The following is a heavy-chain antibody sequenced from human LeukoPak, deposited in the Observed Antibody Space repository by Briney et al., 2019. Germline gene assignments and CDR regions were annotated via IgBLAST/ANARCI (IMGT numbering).Heavy chain of an antibody. V-gene: IGHV1-3*01. D-gene: IGHD2-2*01. CDR2: INAGNGNT. Sequence: ASVKVSCKTSGYTFTTYAINWVRQAPGQRLEWMGWINAGNGNTKYSQKFQGRVTITRDTSASTAYMELSSLRSEDTAVYYCARGGPAARGNNWFDPWGQGTLVTVSS. CDR1: GYTFTTYA. CDR3: ARGGPAARGNNWFDP. J-gene: IGHJ5*02.